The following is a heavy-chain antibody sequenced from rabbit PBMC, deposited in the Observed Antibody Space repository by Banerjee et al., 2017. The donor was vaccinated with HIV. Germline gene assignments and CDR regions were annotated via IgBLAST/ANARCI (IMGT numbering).Heavy chain of an antibody. V-gene: IGHV1S43*01. CDR3: ARAGAGYDGYGYGL. CDR2: IYAGKGST. D-gene: IGHD6-1*01. J-gene: IGHJ4*01. Sequence: QSLEESGGGLVQPEGSLALSCKASGIDFSSSYYMCWVRQAPGKGLELIGCIYAGKGSTWYASWVNGRFTISRSTSLSTVDLKMTSLTAADTATYFCARAGAGYDGYGYGLWGQGTLVTVS. CDR1: GIDFSSSYY.